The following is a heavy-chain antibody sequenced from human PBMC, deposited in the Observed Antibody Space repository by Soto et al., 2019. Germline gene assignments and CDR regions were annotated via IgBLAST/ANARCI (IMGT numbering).Heavy chain of an antibody. J-gene: IGHJ4*02. CDR2: ISAYNGNT. D-gene: IGHD5-18*01. CDR1: GYTFTSYG. Sequence: ASVKVSCKASGYTFTSYGISWVQQAPGQGREWMGWISAYNGNTNYAQKLQGRVTMTTDTSTSTAYMELRSLRSDDTAVYYCARAPTQLWLPSYFDYWGQGXRVTVSS. V-gene: IGHV1-18*04. CDR3: ARAPTQLWLPSYFDY.